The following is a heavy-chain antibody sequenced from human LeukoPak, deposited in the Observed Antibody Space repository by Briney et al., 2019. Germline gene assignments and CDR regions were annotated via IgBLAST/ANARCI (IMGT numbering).Heavy chain of an antibody. D-gene: IGHD3-3*01. V-gene: IGHV4-61*02. CDR2: IYTSGST. Sequence: SETLSLTCTVSGGSISSGSYYWSWIRQPAGKGLEWIGRIYTSGSTNYNPSLKSRVTISVDTSKNQFSLKLSSVTAADTAVYYCARVRRVFGVVTSPDYYYYYMDVWGKGTTVTVSS. CDR3: ARVRRVFGVVTSPDYYYYYMDV. CDR1: GGSISSGSYY. J-gene: IGHJ6*03.